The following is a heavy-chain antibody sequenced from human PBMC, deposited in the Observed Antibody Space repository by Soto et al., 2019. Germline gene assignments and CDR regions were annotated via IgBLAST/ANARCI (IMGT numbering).Heavy chain of an antibody. CDR3: AKILVGARSAFDF. J-gene: IGHJ3*01. D-gene: IGHD1-26*01. Sequence: EVQLLESGGDLVQPGGSLRLSCAASGFTFNNYAMTWVRQAPGKGLEWVSGVSGSGWTKHYSDTVKGRFTISRDNSKNTVSLQMNSLRAEDTAVYFCAKILVGARSAFDFWGRGTKVTISS. CDR2: VSGSGWTK. CDR1: GFTFNNYA. V-gene: IGHV3-23*01.